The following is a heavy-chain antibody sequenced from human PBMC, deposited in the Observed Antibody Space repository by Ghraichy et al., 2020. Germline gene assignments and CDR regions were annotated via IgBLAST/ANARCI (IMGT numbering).Heavy chain of an antibody. CDR3: TTDYIRSPSY. Sequence: GGSLRLSCAASGFTFSNAWMSWVRQAPGKGLEWVGRIKKKTDGGATDYAAPVQGRFTISRDDSKNTLYLQLNSLKIEDTAMYYCTTDYIRSPSYWGQGTLVTVSS. J-gene: IGHJ4*02. CDR1: GFTFSNAW. CDR2: IKKKTDGGAT. D-gene: IGHD3-3*01. V-gene: IGHV3-15*01.